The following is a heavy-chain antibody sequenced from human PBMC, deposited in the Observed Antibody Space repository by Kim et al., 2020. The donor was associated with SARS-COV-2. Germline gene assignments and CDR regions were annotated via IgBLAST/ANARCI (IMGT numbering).Heavy chain of an antibody. V-gene: IGHV4-31*03. CDR1: GGSISSGGYY. J-gene: IGHJ6*02. CDR2: IYYSGST. Sequence: SETLSLTCTVSGGSISSGGYYWSWIRQHPGKGLEWIGYIYYSGSTYYNPSLKSRVTISVDTSKNQFSLKLSSVTAADTAVYYCARAITLGFTVVTNYYYYGMDVWGQGTTVTVSS. CDR3: ARAITLGFTVVTNYYYYGMDV. D-gene: IGHD2-15*01.